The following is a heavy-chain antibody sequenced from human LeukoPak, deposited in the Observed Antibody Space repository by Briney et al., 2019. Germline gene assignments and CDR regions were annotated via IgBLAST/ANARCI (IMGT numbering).Heavy chain of an antibody. J-gene: IGHJ5*02. Sequence: SETLSLTCTVSGGSISSGSYYWSWIRQPAGKGLEWIGRIYTSGSTNYNPSLKSRVTISVDTSKNQFSLKLSSVTAADTAVYYCARRRAPGGYSSRLPKNNWFDPWGQGTLVTVSS. CDR2: IYTSGST. CDR1: GGSISSGSYY. V-gene: IGHV4-61*02. CDR3: ARRRAPGGYSSRLPKNNWFDP. D-gene: IGHD6-13*01.